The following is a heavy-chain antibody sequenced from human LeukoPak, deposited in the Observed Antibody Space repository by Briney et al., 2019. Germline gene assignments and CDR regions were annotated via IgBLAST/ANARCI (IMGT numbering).Heavy chain of an antibody. D-gene: IGHD3-22*01. CDR2: ISGDDGST. CDR1: GFTFYDYA. Sequence: GGSLRLSCATAGFTFYDYAMHLVRQAPGKGLEWVSLISGDDGSTYYADSVKGRFTISRDNSKNSLYLQMNSLATEVTALYYCAKDIFLRDGSGAYWGAFDIWGQGTMVTVSS. V-gene: IGHV3-43*02. CDR3: AKDIFLRDGSGAYWGAFDI. J-gene: IGHJ3*02.